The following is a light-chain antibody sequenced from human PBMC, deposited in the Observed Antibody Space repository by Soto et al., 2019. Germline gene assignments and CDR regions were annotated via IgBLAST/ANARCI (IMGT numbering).Light chain of an antibody. CDR1: QSVSSN. J-gene: IGKJ4*01. CDR3: QQYNNWPIT. Sequence: EIVMTQSPATLSVSPGERATLSCRASQSVSSNLAWYQQKPGQAPRLLIYGPSTRATGVPARFSGSGSGTEFTLTISSLQSEDFAVYYCQQYNNWPITFGGGTRVEIK. CDR2: GPS. V-gene: IGKV3-15*01.